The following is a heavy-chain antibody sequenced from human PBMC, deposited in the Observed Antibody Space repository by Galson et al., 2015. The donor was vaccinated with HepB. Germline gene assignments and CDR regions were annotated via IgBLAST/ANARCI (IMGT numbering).Heavy chain of an antibody. Sequence: SLRLSCAASGFMFTNYWMHWVRQAPRKGLVWVSRIHSDGTTIDYADSVKGRLTIYRDNAKSTLYLHMNSLRADDTAVYYCATKVYGDYAGAYFFDYWGQGALFTVSS. D-gene: IGHD4-17*01. CDR2: IHSDGTTI. CDR1: GFMFTNYW. CDR3: ATKVYGDYAGAYFFDY. V-gene: IGHV3-74*01. J-gene: IGHJ4*02.